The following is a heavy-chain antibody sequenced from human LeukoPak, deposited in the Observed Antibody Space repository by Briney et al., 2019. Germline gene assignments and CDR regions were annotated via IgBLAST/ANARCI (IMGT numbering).Heavy chain of an antibody. J-gene: IGHJ6*03. CDR3: ARDRECSGGSCYSYYYYMDV. CDR2: ISSSSSTI. D-gene: IGHD2-15*01. CDR1: GFTFSSYS. Sequence: SGGSLRLSCAASGFTFSSYSMNWVRQAPGKGLEWVSYISSSSSTIYYADSVKGRFTISRDNAKNSLYLQMNSLRAEDTAVYYCARDRECSGGSCYSYYYYMDVWGKGITVTVSS. V-gene: IGHV3-48*01.